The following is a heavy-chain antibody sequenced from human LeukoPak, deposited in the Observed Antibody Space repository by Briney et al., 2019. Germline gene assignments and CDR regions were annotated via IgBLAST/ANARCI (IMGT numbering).Heavy chain of an antibody. Sequence: GGSLRLSCAASGFTFSSYAMSWVRQAPGKGLEWVAFIRYDGSNKYYADSVKGRFTISRDNSKNTLYLQMNSLRAEDTAVYYCAKAVAGLFDYWGQGTLVTVSS. CDR1: GFTFSSYA. D-gene: IGHD6-19*01. CDR2: IRYDGSNK. J-gene: IGHJ4*02. V-gene: IGHV3-30*02. CDR3: AKAVAGLFDY.